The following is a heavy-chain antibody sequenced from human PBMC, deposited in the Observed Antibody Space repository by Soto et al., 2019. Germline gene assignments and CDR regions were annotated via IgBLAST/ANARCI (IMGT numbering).Heavy chain of an antibody. Sequence: DVQLVESGGGLVQPGESLRLSCAASGFPFGPIYMHWVRQAPGKGLEWVSHINGDGTTTVYADSVKGRFTISRDNAKNTLYLQMTSLRAEDTAVYYCARDRGYPDSFDIWGQGTMVTVSS. CDR1: GFPFGPIY. D-gene: IGHD2-15*01. CDR3: ARDRGYPDSFDI. V-gene: IGHV3-74*01. J-gene: IGHJ3*02. CDR2: INGDGTTT.